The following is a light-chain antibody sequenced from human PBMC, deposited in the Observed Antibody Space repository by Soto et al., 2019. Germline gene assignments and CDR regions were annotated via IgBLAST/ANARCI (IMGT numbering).Light chain of an antibody. CDR1: QSISNS. CDR3: QQTFSPPYT. J-gene: IGKJ2*01. CDR2: VAS. V-gene: IGKV1-39*01. Sequence: DIQMTQALSSLSASVGDTVTITCRASQSISNSLSWYQQKPGKAPKFLIYVASTLQRGVPSRFSRNGSGTDFTLTISSLQPEDVATYYCQQTFSPPYTFGQGTKLEIK.